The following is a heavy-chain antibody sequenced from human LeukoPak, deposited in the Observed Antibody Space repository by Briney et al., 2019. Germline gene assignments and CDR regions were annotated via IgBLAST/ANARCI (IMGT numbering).Heavy chain of an antibody. D-gene: IGHD3-22*01. V-gene: IGHV3-23*01. Sequence: GGSLRLSCAASGFTFSDYYMSWVRQAPGKGLEWVSAISGSGGSTYYADSVKGRFTISRDNSKNTLYLQMNSLRAEDTAVYYCATPDSSGYPSRYYFDYWGQGTLVTVSS. CDR1: GFTFSDYY. CDR2: ISGSGGST. J-gene: IGHJ4*02. CDR3: ATPDSSGYPSRYYFDY.